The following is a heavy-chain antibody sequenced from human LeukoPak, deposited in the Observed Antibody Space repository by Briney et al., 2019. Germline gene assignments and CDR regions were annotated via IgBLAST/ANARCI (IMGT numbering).Heavy chain of an antibody. CDR3: AREDSPGYSSSWYKYYYYYYMDV. CDR2: INPNSGGT. Sequence: ASVKVSCKASGYTFTGYYMHWVRQAPGQGLEWMERINPNSGGTNYAQRFQGRVTMTRDTSISTAYMELSRLRSDDTAVYYCAREDSPGYSSSWYKYYYYYYMDVWGKGTTVTVSS. D-gene: IGHD6-13*01. J-gene: IGHJ6*03. CDR1: GYTFTGYY. V-gene: IGHV1-2*06.